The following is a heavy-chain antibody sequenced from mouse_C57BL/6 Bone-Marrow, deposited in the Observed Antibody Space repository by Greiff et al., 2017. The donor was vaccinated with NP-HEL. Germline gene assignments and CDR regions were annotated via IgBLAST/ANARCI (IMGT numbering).Heavy chain of an antibody. CDR2: ILPGSGST. V-gene: IGHV1-9*01. CDR3: APYYYGSSWSDWYFDV. CDR1: GYTFTGYW. J-gene: IGHJ1*03. D-gene: IGHD1-1*01. Sequence: QVQLQQSGAELMKPGASVNLSCKATGYTFTGYWIEWVKQRPGHGLEWIGEILPGSGSTNYNEKFKGKATFTAETYSNTAYMQLSSLTTEDSAIYYCAPYYYGSSWSDWYFDVWGTGTTVTVSS.